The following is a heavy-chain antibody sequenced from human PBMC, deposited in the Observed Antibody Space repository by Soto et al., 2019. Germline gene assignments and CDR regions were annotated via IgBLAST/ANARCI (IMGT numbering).Heavy chain of an antibody. CDR3: ARDGVAPGLYFDH. CDR2: IKYDGREK. D-gene: IGHD6-13*01. Sequence: ESGGGLVQPGGSLGLSCAASGFTFSDYWMNWVRQTPGKGLEWVASIKYDGREKNYVDSVKGRFTISRDNAKNSVYLQMASLRAEDTAVYYCARDGVAPGLYFDHWGQGTPVTLSS. CDR1: GFTFSDYW. J-gene: IGHJ4*02. V-gene: IGHV3-7*05.